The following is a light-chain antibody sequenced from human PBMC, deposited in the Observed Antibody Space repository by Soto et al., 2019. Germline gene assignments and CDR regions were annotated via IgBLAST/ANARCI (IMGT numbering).Light chain of an antibody. Sequence: EIVLTQSPATLSVSPGERATLSCWASQSISSNLAWYQQKAGQAPRLLIYGASTRATGIPARFSGSGSGTDFTLTISSLEPEDFAVYYCQQRSNWATFGPGTKVDIK. J-gene: IGKJ3*01. CDR1: QSISSN. CDR3: QQRSNWAT. V-gene: IGKV3-11*01. CDR2: GAS.